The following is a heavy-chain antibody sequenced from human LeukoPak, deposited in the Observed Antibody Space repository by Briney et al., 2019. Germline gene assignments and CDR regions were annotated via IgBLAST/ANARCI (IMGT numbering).Heavy chain of an antibody. V-gene: IGHV4-39*01. CDR3: APRARDWFDP. CDR2: IYYSGST. Sequence: PSETLSLTCTVSGGSISSSNYYWGWIRQPPGKGLEWIATIYYSGSTYYNPSLKSRISISIDTSKNQFSLKLSSVTAADTAVYYCAPRARDWFDPWGQGTLVTVSS. CDR1: GGSISSSNYY. J-gene: IGHJ5*02. D-gene: IGHD5-12*01.